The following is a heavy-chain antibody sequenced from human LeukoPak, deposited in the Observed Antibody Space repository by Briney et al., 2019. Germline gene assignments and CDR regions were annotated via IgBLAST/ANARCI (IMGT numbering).Heavy chain of an antibody. CDR3: ARGRRMVRGVITSGFDY. CDR1: GGSISSYS. D-gene: IGHD3-10*01. CDR2: LYYSGST. V-gene: IGHV4-59*12. Sequence: SETLSLTCTVSGGSISSYSWSWIRQPPGRGLEWIGYLYYSGSTNYNPSLKSRVTMSVDTSKNQFSLKLSSVTAADTAVYYCARGRRMVRGVITSGFDYWGQGTLVTVSS. J-gene: IGHJ4*02.